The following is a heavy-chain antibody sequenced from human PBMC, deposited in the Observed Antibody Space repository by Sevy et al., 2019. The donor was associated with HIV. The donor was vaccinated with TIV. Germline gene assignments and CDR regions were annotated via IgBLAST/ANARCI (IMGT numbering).Heavy chain of an antibody. V-gene: IGHV3-21*01. CDR3: ARTGPHFEY. CDR2: ISSSSSYI. J-gene: IGHJ4*02. CDR1: GFTFSSYS. Sequence: GGSLRLSCAASGFTFSSYSMNWVRQAPGKGLEWVSSISSSSSYIYYAHSVKGRFTISRDNAKNSLYLQMNSLRAEDTAVYYCARTGPHFEYWGQGTLVTVSS.